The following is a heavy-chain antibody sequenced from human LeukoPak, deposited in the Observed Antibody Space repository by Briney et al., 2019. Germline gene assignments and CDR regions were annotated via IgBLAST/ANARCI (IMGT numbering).Heavy chain of an antibody. CDR1: GYRFSSYY. J-gene: IGHJ3*02. V-gene: IGHV1-46*01. Sequence: ASVKVSCKASGYRFSSYYLIWVRQAPGQGLEWMGGIIPIFGTTNYAQKFQGRVTMTGDTSTSTVYMELSSLRSEDTAVYYCARVAGEGYSYGQTRDAFDIWGQGTMVTVSS. D-gene: IGHD5-18*01. CDR3: ARVAGEGYSYGQTRDAFDI. CDR2: IIPIFGTT.